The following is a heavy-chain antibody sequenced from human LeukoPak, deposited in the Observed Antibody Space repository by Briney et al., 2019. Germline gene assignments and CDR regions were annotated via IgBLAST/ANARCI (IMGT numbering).Heavy chain of an antibody. D-gene: IGHD3-22*01. J-gene: IGHJ4*02. V-gene: IGHV1-2*06. CDR1: GYTFTGYY. Sequence: ASVKVSCKASGYTFTGYYMHWVRQAPGQGLESMGRINPNSGGTNYAQKFQGRVTMTRDTSISTAYMELSRLRSDDTAVYYCARDIAHYYDSSGYHHDYWGQGTLVTVSS. CDR3: ARDIAHYYDSSGYHHDY. CDR2: INPNSGGT.